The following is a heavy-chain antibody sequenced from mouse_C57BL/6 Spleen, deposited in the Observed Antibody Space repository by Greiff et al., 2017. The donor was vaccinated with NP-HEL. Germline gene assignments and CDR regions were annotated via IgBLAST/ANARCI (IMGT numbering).Heavy chain of an antibody. CDR2: ISSGSSTI. J-gene: IGHJ4*01. CDR3: ARLNWDGAMDY. V-gene: IGHV5-17*01. D-gene: IGHD4-1*01. Sequence: EVQLMESGGGLVKPGGSLTLSCAASGFTFSDYGMHWVRQAPEKGLEWVAYISSGSSTIYYADTVKGRFTISRDNAKNTLFLQMTSLRSEDTAMYYCARLNWDGAMDYWGQGTSVTVSS. CDR1: GFTFSDYG.